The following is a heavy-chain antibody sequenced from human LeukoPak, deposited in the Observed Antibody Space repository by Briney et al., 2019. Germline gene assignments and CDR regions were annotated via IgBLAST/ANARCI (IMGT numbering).Heavy chain of an antibody. J-gene: IGHJ5*02. V-gene: IGHV4-34*01. CDR2: VNRVGYT. CDR3: ARERVVSDYNWFDP. Sequence: SETLSLTCAVHGASFSGYSWSWVRQSPGKGLEWIGEVNRVGYTIYNPSLKSRVTISIDTSTTQFSLRLTSVTVADTAVYFCARERVVSDYNWFDPWGQGTLVTISS. CDR1: GASFSGYS. D-gene: IGHD6-25*01.